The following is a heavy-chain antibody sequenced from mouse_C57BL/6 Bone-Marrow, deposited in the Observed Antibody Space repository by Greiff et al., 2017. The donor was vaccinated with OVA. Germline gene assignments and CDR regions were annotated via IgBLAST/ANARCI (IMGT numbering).Heavy chain of an antibody. V-gene: IGHV1-47*01. CDR1: GYTFTTYP. Sequence: QVQLQQSGAELVKPGASVGGGWKASGYTFTTYPTERTKPNHVKSLEFILNFHPYNDDTKYNEKFKGKATLTVEKSSSTVYLELSRLTSDDSAVYYCARGGTWYFDVWGTGTTVTVSS. J-gene: IGHJ1*03. CDR2: FHPYNDDT. CDR3: ARGGTWYFDV. D-gene: IGHD4-1*01.